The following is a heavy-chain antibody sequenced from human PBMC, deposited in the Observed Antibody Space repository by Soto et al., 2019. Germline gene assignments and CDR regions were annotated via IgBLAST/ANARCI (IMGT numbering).Heavy chain of an antibody. CDR3: AGFGPGYSYGQYYYYSGMDV. CDR2: IYPGDSDT. CDR1: GYRFTNYW. J-gene: IGHJ6*02. D-gene: IGHD5-18*01. V-gene: IGHV5-51*01. Sequence: GESLKISCKGSGYRFTNYWIGWVRQMPGKGLEWMGIIYPGDSDTIYSPSFQGQVTISADKSISTAFLQWSSLKASDTAMYYCAGFGPGYSYGQYYYYSGMDVWGQGTTGTVSS.